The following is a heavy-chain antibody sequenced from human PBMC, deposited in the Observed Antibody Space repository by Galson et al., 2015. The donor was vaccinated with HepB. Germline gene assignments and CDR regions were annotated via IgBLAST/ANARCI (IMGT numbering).Heavy chain of an antibody. CDR1: GFTFSSYW. J-gene: IGHJ6*02. CDR3: ARDSGSYCGGDCYSYYYYYYGLDV. CDR2: IKQDGSEK. V-gene: IGHV3-7*03. D-gene: IGHD2-21*02. Sequence: SLRLSCAASGFTFSSYWMSWVRQAPGKGLEWVANIKQDGSEKYYVDSVKGRFTISRDNAKNSLYLQMNSLRAEDTAVYYCARDSGSYCGGDCYSYYYYYYGLDVWGQGTTVTVPS.